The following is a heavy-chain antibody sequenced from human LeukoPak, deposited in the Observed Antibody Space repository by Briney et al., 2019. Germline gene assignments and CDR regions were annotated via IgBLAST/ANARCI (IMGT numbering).Heavy chain of an antibody. CDR2: ISSSSSTI. J-gene: IGHJ5*02. CDR1: GFTFSSYS. CDR3: ARDRWAVAAINWFDP. Sequence: GRSLRLSCAASGFTFSSYSMNWVRQAPGKGLGWVSYISSSSSTIYYADSVKGRFTISRDNAKNSLYLQMNSLRAEDTAVYYCARDRWAVAAINWFDPWGQGTLVTVSS. V-gene: IGHV3-48*01. D-gene: IGHD2-15*01.